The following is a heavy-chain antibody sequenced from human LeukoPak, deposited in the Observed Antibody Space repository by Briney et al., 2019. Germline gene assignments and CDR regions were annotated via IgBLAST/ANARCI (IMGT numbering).Heavy chain of an antibody. CDR3: AREWGAVEGGARVAEPFDY. CDR1: GYTFTSYG. Sequence: ASVKVSCKASGYTFTSYGISWVRQAPGQGLEWMGWISAYNGNTNYAQKLQGRVTMTTDTSTSTAYMELRSLRSDDTAVYYCAREWGAVEGGARVAEPFDYWGQGTLVTVSS. D-gene: IGHD3-16*01. V-gene: IGHV1-18*01. J-gene: IGHJ4*02. CDR2: ISAYNGNT.